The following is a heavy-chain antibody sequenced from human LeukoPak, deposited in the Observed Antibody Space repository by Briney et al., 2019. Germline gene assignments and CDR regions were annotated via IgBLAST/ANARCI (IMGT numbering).Heavy chain of an antibody. CDR3: ARHLRSSSWSPFDY. D-gene: IGHD6-13*01. CDR1: GGSISSYY. V-gene: IGHV4-59*08. Sequence: PSETLSLTCTVSGGSISSYYWSWIRQPPGKGLESIGYIYYSGSTNYNPSLKSRVTISVDTSKNQFSLKLSSVTAADTAVYYCARHLRSSSWSPFDYWGQRTPVTVSS. CDR2: IYYSGST. J-gene: IGHJ4*02.